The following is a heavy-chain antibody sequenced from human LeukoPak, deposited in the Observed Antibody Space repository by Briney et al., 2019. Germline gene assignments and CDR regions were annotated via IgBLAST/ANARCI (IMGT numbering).Heavy chain of an antibody. D-gene: IGHD3-22*01. Sequence: SQTLTLTCTVSGGSISSGDYYWSWIRQPPGKGLEWLAYMYYSGSTYYNPSLKSRVNMSADTSKIQLYLKLSSVTAADTAVYYCARPYYYDSRIDPWGQGILVTVSS. V-gene: IGHV4-30-4*01. CDR1: GGSISSGDYY. CDR3: ARPYYYDSRIDP. J-gene: IGHJ5*02. CDR2: MYYSGST.